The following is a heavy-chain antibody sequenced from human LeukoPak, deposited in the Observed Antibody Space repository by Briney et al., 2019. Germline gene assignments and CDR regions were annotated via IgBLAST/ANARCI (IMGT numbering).Heavy chain of an antibody. D-gene: IGHD3-22*01. CDR2: ISGRGGDT. Sequence: GGSLRLSCAASGFTFKNYAMNWVRQAPGKGLEWVSGISGRGGDTYYADSVKGRFTISRDNSKNTLYLQLNSLRADDTAVYYCAKGGRWDYYDSSHWGQGTVVTDSS. CDR3: AKGGRWDYYDSSH. CDR1: GFTFKNYA. J-gene: IGHJ3*01. V-gene: IGHV3-23*01.